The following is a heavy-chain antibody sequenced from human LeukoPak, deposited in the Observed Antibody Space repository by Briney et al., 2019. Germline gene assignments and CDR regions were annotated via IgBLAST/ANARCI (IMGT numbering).Heavy chain of an antibody. CDR3: ARARDGHINNWFDP. J-gene: IGHJ5*02. V-gene: IGHV4-39*01. D-gene: IGHD5-24*01. Sequence: PSETLSLTCTVSGGSISSSSYYWGWIRQPPGKGLEWIGSIYYSGSTYYNPSLKSRVTISVNTSKNQFSLKLSSVTAADTAVYYCARARDGHINNWFDPWGQGTLVTVSS. CDR2: IYYSGST. CDR1: GGSISSSSYY.